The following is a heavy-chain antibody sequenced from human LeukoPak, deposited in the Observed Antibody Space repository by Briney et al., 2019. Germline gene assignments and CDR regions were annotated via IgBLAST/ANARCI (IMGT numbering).Heavy chain of an antibody. CDR1: GFTFTSSA. J-gene: IGHJ4*02. CDR2: IVVGSGNT. Sequence: ASVKVSCKASGFTFTSSAVQWVLQARGQRLEWIGWIVVGSGNTNYAQKFQERVTITRDMSTSTAYMELSSLRSEDTAVYYCAADGSYPTPFDYWGQGTLVTVSS. V-gene: IGHV1-58*01. D-gene: IGHD1-26*01. CDR3: AADGSYPTPFDY.